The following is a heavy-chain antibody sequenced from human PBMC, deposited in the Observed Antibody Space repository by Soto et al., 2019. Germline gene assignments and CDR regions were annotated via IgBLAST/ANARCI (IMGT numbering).Heavy chain of an antibody. V-gene: IGHV4-39*01. J-gene: IGHJ4*02. CDR3: AVLFYDYVLGY. CDR2: IYYSGST. CDR1: GDSISSSSYY. Sequence: PSETLSLTFTVSGDSISSSSYYWGWIRQPPGKGLEWIGTIYYSGSTYYNPSLKSRVTISVDTSKNQFSLKLSSVTAADTAVYYCAVLFYDYVLGYWGQGTLVTVSS. D-gene: IGHD3-16*01.